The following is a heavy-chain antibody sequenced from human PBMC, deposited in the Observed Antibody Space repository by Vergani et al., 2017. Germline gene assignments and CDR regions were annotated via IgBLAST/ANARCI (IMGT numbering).Heavy chain of an antibody. V-gene: IGHV3-21*01. Sequence: EVQLVESGGGLVKPGGSLRLSCAASGFTFSSYSMNWVRQAPGKGLEWVSSISSSSSYIYYADLVEGRFTISRDNAKNSLYLQMNSLRAEDTAVYYCARSLHGXSWTWGQGTLVTVSS. CDR1: GFTFSSYS. D-gene: IGHD6-13*01. CDR3: ARSLHGXSWT. J-gene: IGHJ5*02. CDR2: ISSSSSYI.